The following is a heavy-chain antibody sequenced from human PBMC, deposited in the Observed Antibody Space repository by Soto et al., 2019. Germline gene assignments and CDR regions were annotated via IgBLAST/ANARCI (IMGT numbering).Heavy chain of an antibody. CDR2: IYHSGGT. CDR1: GGSFSGYY. V-gene: IGHV4-34*01. D-gene: IGHD3-10*01. J-gene: IGHJ6*02. Sequence: QVQLQQWGAGLLKPSETLSLTCGVFGGSFSGYYWTWIRQPPGKGLEWIGEIYHSGGTNYHPSLKSRVTISVDTSNSHFSLKLSSVTAADTAVYYCARGALVWFGAHDYYGMDVWGQGTTVTVSS. CDR3: ARGALVWFGAHDYYGMDV.